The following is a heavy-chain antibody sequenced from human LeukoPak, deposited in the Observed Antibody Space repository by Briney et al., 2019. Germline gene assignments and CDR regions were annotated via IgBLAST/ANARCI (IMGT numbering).Heavy chain of an antibody. D-gene: IGHD6-13*01. CDR1: GGSFSGYY. CDR2: SNHSGST. J-gene: IGHJ6*02. CDR3: ASIAAGSRGYYYYGMDV. V-gene: IGHV4-34*01. Sequence: PSETLSLTCAVYGGSFSGYYWSWIRQPPGRGREGLGESNHSGSTNYNPSLKSRVTISVDTSKNQFSLKLRSVTAADTAVYYCASIAAGSRGYYYYGMDVWGQGTTVTVSS.